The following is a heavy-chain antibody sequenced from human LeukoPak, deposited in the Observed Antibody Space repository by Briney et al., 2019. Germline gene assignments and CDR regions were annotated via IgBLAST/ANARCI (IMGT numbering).Heavy chain of an antibody. CDR3: AKDRLTDGSWYYLDY. CDR1: GFTFSSYA. CDR2: ISGSGGST. V-gene: IGHV3-23*01. D-gene: IGHD6-13*01. Sequence: GGSLRLSCAASGFTFSSYAMSSVRQAPGKGLEWVSAISGSGGSTYYADSVKGRFTISRDNSKNTLYLQMNSLRAEDTAVYYCAKDRLTDGSWYYLDYWGQGTLVTVSS. J-gene: IGHJ4*02.